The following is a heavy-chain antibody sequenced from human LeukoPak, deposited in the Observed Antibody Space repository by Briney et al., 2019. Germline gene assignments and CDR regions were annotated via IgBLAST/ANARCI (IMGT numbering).Heavy chain of an antibody. J-gene: IGHJ4*02. CDR2: INPNSGGT. CDR1: GYTFTGYY. CDR3: ARGPSTYYDFWSGYYTGPPQRLFDY. V-gene: IGHV1-2*02. D-gene: IGHD3-3*01. Sequence: ASVKVSCKASGYTFTGYYMHWVGQAPGQGLEWMGWINPNSGGTNYAQKVQGRVTMTRDTSISTAYMDLSRLRSDDTAVYYCARGPSTYYDFWSGYYTGPPQRLFDYWGQEPLVTVSS.